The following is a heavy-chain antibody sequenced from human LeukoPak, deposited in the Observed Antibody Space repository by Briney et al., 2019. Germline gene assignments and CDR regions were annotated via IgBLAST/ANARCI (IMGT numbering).Heavy chain of an antibody. V-gene: IGHV3-30*18. J-gene: IGHJ4*02. CDR1: GFSFSTYD. CDR2: ISSDGSHK. CDR3: AKGSIDWYYFDY. Sequence: PGGSLRLSCAASGFSFSTYDMHWGRQAPGKGLEWVAVISSDGSHKYWADSVKGRFTISRDNSKNTVYLQMNSLRAEDTAVYYCAKGSIDWYYFDYWGQGTLVTVSS. D-gene: IGHD3-9*01.